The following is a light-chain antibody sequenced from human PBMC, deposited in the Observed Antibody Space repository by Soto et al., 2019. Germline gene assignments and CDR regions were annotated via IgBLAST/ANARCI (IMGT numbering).Light chain of an antibody. J-gene: IGKJ1*01. Sequence: EIVLTQSPGTLSLSPGERATLSCRASQSVSSSYLAWYQQKPGQAPRLLIYAASSWATAIPDRFSGSGSGTDFTLTISRLEPEDFAVYYCQQYGSSSWTFGQGTKVEIK. CDR3: QQYGSSSWT. CDR2: AAS. CDR1: QSVSSSY. V-gene: IGKV3-20*01.